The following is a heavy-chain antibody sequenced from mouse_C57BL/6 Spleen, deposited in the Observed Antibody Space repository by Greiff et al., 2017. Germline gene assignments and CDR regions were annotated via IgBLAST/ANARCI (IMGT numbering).Heavy chain of an antibody. J-gene: IGHJ2*01. CDR1: GFTFSSYA. CDR2: ISDGGSYT. D-gene: IGHD1-3*01. V-gene: IGHV5-4*01. CDR3: ARDKGDYLDY. Sequence: EVKVVESGGGLVKPGGSLKLSCAASGFTFSSYAMSWVRQTPEKRLEWVATISDGGSYTYYPDNVKGRFTISRDNAKNNLYLQMSHLKSEATAMYYCARDKGDYLDYWGQGTTLTVSS.